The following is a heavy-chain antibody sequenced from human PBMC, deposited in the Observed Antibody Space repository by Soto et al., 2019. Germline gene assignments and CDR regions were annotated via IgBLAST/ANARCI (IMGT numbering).Heavy chain of an antibody. V-gene: IGHV4-59*04. CDR3: GRLNGYCASTGCHGYYGMDV. CDR1: GGSISSYY. Sequence: SETLSLTSTVSGGSISSYYWSWIRQPPGKGLEWIGTIYSSETTHYNPSLRSRVTISVDTSMNEFSLSLRSVTAADTAVYYWGRLNGYCASTGCHGYYGMDVWGQGTTVTVSS. J-gene: IGHJ6*02. CDR2: IYSSETT. D-gene: IGHD2-2*03.